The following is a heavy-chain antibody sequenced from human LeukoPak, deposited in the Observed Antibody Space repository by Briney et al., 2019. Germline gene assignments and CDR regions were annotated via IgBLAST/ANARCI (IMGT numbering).Heavy chain of an antibody. CDR3: ARSSSYYDILTGYSIAVYFDY. CDR1: GYSFSSNW. J-gene: IGHJ4*02. D-gene: IGHD3-9*01. V-gene: IGHV5-51*01. CDR2: IYPGDSDT. Sequence: GESLQSSCKGSGYSFSSNWIGWVRQMPGKGLEWMGIIYPGDSDTRYSPSFQGQVTISVDKSISTAYLQWSSLKASDTAMYYCARSSSYYDILTGYSIAVYFDYWGQGSLVTVSS.